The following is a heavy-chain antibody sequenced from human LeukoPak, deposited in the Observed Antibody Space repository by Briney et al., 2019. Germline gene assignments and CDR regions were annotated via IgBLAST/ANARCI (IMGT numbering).Heavy chain of an antibody. Sequence: ASVKVSCKASGYTFTSYYMHWVRQAPGQGLEWMGIINPSGGSTSYAQKFQGRVTMTSDTSTSTVYMELSSLRSEDTAVFYCARDPTMVVVVVSALYGMDVWGQGTSVTVSS. V-gene: IGHV1-46*01. CDR2: INPSGGST. CDR1: GYTFTSYY. CDR3: ARDPTMVVVVVSALYGMDV. J-gene: IGHJ6*02. D-gene: IGHD3-22*01.